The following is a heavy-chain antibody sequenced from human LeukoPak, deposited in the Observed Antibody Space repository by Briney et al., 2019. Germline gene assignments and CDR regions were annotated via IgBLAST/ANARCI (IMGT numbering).Heavy chain of an antibody. J-gene: IGHJ5*02. Sequence: SETLSLTCTVSGGSISSHYWSWIRQPPGKGLEWIGYIYYSGSTNYNPSLKSRVTISVDTSKNQFSLKLSSVTAADTAVYYCARDSRCSGGSCYLGLNWFDPWGQGTLVTVSS. CDR2: IYYSGST. CDR1: GGSISSHY. V-gene: IGHV4-59*11. CDR3: ARDSRCSGGSCYLGLNWFDP. D-gene: IGHD2-15*01.